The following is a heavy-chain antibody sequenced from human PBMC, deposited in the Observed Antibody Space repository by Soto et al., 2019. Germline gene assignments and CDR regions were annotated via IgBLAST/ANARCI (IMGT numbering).Heavy chain of an antibody. V-gene: IGHV3-74*01. D-gene: IGHD3-16*01. CDR3: ARGYDVVRVPVAIRVGYFDH. CDR1: GFAFDAYW. J-gene: IGHJ4*02. CDR2: IDYDGTTT. Sequence: GGSLRLSCVASGFAFDAYWMHWVRQVPGEGPVWVSRIDYDGTTTTYADSVKGRFTISRDNAKNTLYLQMNSLRAEDTAVYYCARGYDVVRVPVAIRVGYFDHWGQGTVVTVSS.